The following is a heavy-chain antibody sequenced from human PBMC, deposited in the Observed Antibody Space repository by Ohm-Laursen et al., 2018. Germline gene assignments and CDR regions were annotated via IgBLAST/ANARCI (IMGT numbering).Heavy chain of an antibody. CDR3: AKDVTTTKRGVDV. CDR2: VSYDGTNK. J-gene: IGHJ6*02. CDR1: GFTFSRHG. D-gene: IGHD4-11*01. V-gene: IGHV3-30*18. Sequence: SSLRLSCAASGFTFSRHGIHWVRQAPGKGLEWVAVVSYDGTNKYYADSVKGRLTISRDNSKNTVYLQMDSLRAEDTAVYYCAKDVTTTKRGVDVWGQGTTVTVSS.